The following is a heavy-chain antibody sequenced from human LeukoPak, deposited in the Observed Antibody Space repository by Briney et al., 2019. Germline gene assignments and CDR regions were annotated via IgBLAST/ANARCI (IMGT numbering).Heavy chain of an antibody. CDR2: INSDGGST. J-gene: IGHJ3*02. CDR3: ARRSAAKDAFDI. Sequence: GGSLRLSCAASGFTFSSYWMHWVRQAPGKGLVWVSRINSDGGSTNYTDSVEGRFTISRDNAKNTLYLQMNSLRAEDTAVYYCARRSAAKDAFDIWGQGTKVTVSS. CDR1: GFTFSSYW. D-gene: IGHD6-25*01. V-gene: IGHV3-74*01.